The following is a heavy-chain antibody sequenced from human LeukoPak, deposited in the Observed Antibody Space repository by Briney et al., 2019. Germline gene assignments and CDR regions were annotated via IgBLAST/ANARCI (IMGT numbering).Heavy chain of an antibody. CDR2: VYSSGNT. Sequence: PSETLSLTCTVSGGSISSYYWSCIRQPAGEGLEWIGRVYSSGNTNYSPSLKSRVTMSVDTSRNQFSLKLTSVTAADSAVYYCARMFSGTYGGIDYWGQGTLVTVSS. CDR3: ARMFSGTYGGIDY. CDR1: GGSISSYY. J-gene: IGHJ4*02. V-gene: IGHV4-4*07. D-gene: IGHD1-26*01.